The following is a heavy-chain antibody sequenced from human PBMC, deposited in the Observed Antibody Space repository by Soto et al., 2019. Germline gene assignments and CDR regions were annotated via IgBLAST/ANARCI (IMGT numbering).Heavy chain of an antibody. CDR3: VKDSSRWYYFDY. D-gene: IGHD6-13*01. V-gene: IGHV3-23*01. CDR2: ITASGSFT. J-gene: IGHJ4*02. Sequence: GGSLRLSCAASGFTFNNFAMSWVRQAPGKGLEWVSGITASGSFTYYAATVKGRFTISRDNRKNTLALQIDSLRGEDTASYYCVKDSSRWYYFDYWGPGTLVTVSS. CDR1: GFTFNNFA.